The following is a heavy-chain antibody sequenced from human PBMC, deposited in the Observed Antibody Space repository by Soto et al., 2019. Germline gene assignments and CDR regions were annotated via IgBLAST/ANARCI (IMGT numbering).Heavy chain of an antibody. V-gene: IGHV3-53*01. CDR2: IYSGGST. CDR3: ARDGSVTTAGDPYFDY. D-gene: IGHD4-17*01. Sequence: EVQLVESGGGLIQPGGSLRLSCAASGFTVSSNYMSWVRQAPGKGLEWVSVIYSGGSTYYADSVKGRFTISRDNSKNTLYLQMNSLRAEDTAVYYCARDGSVTTAGDPYFDYWGQGTLVTVSS. J-gene: IGHJ4*02. CDR1: GFTVSSNY.